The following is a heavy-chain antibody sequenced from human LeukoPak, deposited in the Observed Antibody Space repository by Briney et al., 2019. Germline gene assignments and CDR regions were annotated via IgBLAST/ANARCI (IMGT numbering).Heavy chain of an antibody. CDR2: INPSGGST. V-gene: IGHV1-46*01. CDR1: GYTFTSYY. CDR3: ARDGGGDRYSGSYYYYYYYMDV. Sequence: ASVKVSCKASGYTFTSYYMHWVRQAPGQGLEWMGTINPSGGSTSYAQKFQGRVTMTRDTSTSTVYMELSSLRSEDTAVYYCARDGGGDRYSGSYYYYYYYMDVWGKGTTVTVSS. D-gene: IGHD1-26*01. J-gene: IGHJ6*03.